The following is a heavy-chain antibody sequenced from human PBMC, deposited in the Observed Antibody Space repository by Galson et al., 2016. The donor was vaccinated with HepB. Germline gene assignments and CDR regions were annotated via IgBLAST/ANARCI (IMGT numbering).Heavy chain of an antibody. V-gene: IGHV1-69*04. D-gene: IGHD6-13*01. CDR3: ATGPAAVGYFEY. Sequence: SVKVSCKASGGTFNNTAINWVRQAPGQGLEWMGRIIPVFGRTYYAQRFQGRVTVNADKSTSIASLELNSLTSADTAVYYCATGPAAVGYFEYWGQGPLVTVSS. CDR2: IIPVFGRT. CDR1: GGTFNNTA. J-gene: IGHJ4*02.